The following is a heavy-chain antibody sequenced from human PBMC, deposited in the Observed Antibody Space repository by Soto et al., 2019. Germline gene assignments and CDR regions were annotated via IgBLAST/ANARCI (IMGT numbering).Heavy chain of an antibody. V-gene: IGHV3-74*03. Sequence: VQLVESGGDLVQPGGSLRLSCAASGYSLSTYWMHWVRQIPGQGLTWVSRIGPDGSSATYADSVKGRFTISRDNANNALYLEMNRLRVADTAVYDCASEHISSDPGAYYYHGVDVWGQGTTVTVSS. D-gene: IGHD3-16*01. J-gene: IGHJ6*01. CDR2: IGPDGSSA. CDR3: ASEHISSDPGAYYYHGVDV. CDR1: GYSLSTYW.